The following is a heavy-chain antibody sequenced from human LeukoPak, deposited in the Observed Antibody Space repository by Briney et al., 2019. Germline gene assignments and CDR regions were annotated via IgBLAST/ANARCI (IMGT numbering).Heavy chain of an antibody. CDR1: GGTFSSYA. CDR2: IIPIFGTA. D-gene: IGHD3-16*01. Sequence: GASVKVSCKASGGTFSSYAISWVRQAPGQGLEWMGGIIPIFGTANYAQKFQGRVTITTDESTSTAYMELSSLRSEDTAVYYCARDLGSMNPLDPWGQGTLVTVSS. J-gene: IGHJ5*02. CDR3: ARDLGSMNPLDP. V-gene: IGHV1-69*05.